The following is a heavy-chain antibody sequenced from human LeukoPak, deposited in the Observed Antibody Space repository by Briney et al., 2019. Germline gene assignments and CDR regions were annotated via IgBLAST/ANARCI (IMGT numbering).Heavy chain of an antibody. D-gene: IGHD5-18*01. V-gene: IGHV4-4*07. J-gene: IGHJ4*02. CDR2: IYTSGRT. Sequence: SETLSLTCTVSGGSISSYYCSWIRQPAGKGMEWIGCIYTSGRTNYNPSLKSRVTISVNTSKNQFSLKLSSVTAADTAVYYCAWTSAMANYFDYWGQGTLVTVSS. CDR3: AWTSAMANYFDY. CDR1: GGSISSYY.